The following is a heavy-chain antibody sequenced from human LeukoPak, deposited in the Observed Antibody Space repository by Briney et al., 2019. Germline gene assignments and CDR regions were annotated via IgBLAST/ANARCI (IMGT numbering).Heavy chain of an antibody. V-gene: IGHV3-21*01. D-gene: IGHD3-22*01. CDR3: ARDYDSSGYTGAFDI. J-gene: IGHJ3*02. Sequence: GGSLRLSCAASGFTFSSYSMNWVRQAPGKGLEWVSSISSSSSYIYYADSEKGRFTISRDNAKNSLYLQMNSLRAEDTAVYYCARDYDSSGYTGAFDIWGQGTMVTVSS. CDR1: GFTFSSYS. CDR2: ISSSSSYI.